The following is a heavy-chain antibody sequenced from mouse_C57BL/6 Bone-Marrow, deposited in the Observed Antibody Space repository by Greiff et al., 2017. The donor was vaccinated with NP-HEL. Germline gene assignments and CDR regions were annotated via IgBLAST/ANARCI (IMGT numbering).Heavy chain of an antibody. Sequence: QVQLQQPGAELVKPGASVKVSCKASGYTFTSYWMHWVKQRPGQGLEWIGRIHPSDSDTNYNQKFKGKATLTVDKSSSTAYMQLSSLTSEDTAVYYGAINGGSRDYCYYAMDYWGQGTSVTVSS. D-gene: IGHD1-1*02. CDR3: AINGGSRDYCYYAMDY. J-gene: IGHJ4*01. CDR2: IHPSDSDT. V-gene: IGHV1-74*01. CDR1: GYTFTSYW.